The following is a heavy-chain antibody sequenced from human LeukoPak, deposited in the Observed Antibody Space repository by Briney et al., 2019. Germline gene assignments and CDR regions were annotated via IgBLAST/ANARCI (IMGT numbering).Heavy chain of an antibody. CDR2: MFPDGRT. Sequence: GGSLRLSCIVSGFSVNDNYMSWVPQAPGKGLQWVSVMFPDGRTFYGDSVRGRFTISRDLARNTLLLQMHSLRADDTAVHYCARTNPVYGDYDYWGQGTLVTVSS. J-gene: IGHJ4*02. D-gene: IGHD4-17*01. CDR3: ARTNPVYGDYDY. CDR1: GFSVNDNY. V-gene: IGHV3-53*01.